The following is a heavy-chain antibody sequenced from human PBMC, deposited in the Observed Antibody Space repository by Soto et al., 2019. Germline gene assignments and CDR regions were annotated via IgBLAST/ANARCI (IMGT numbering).Heavy chain of an antibody. J-gene: IGHJ4*02. CDR3: AKDQPYCSSTSCYVGGCDY. D-gene: IGHD2-2*01. Sequence: QVQLVESGGGVVQPGRSLRLSCAASGFTFSSYGMHWVRQAPGKGLEWVAVISYDGSNKYYADSVKGRFTISRDNSKNTLYLQMNSLRAEDTAVYYCAKDQPYCSSTSCYVGGCDYWGQGTLVTVSS. CDR1: GFTFSSYG. CDR2: ISYDGSNK. V-gene: IGHV3-30*18.